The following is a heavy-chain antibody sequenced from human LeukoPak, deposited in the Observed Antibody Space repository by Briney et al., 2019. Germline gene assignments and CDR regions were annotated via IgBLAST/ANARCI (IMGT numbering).Heavy chain of an antibody. CDR2: IYHSGST. D-gene: IGHD3-10*01. J-gene: IGHJ4*02. V-gene: IGHV4-30-2*01. CDR1: GGSISSGGYS. CDR3: ARGGSSGYYFDY. Sequence: PSETLSLTCAVSGGSISSGGYSWSWIRQPPGKGLEWIGYIYHSGSTYYNPSLKSRVTISVDRSKNQFPLKLSSVTAADTAVYYCARGGSSGYYFDYWGQGTLVTVSS.